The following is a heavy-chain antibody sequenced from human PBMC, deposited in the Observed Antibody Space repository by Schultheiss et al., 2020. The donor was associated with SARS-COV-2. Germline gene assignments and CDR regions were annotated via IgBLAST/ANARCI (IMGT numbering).Heavy chain of an antibody. CDR2: ISGSGGST. J-gene: IGHJ4*02. CDR3: AKVYYGDYVTPLDY. Sequence: GGSLRLSCAASGFTFSSYSMNWVRQAPGKGLEWVSAISGSGGSTYYADSVKGRFTISRDNSKNTLYLQMNSLRAEDTAVYYCAKVYYGDYVTPLDYWGLGTLVTVSS. V-gene: IGHV3-23*01. D-gene: IGHD4-17*01. CDR1: GFTFSSYS.